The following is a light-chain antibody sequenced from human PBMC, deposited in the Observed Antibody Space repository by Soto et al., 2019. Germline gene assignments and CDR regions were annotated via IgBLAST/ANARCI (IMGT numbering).Light chain of an antibody. CDR1: QSISTE. CDR3: QQGHNWPLT. V-gene: IGKV3-15*01. CDR2: SAS. J-gene: IGKJ2*01. Sequence: EIVMTQSPATLSVSPGERATLSCRASQSISTEFAWYQQKPGQPPRLLIYSASTRATGVPARFPGSGSGSAVTLTISGLQSEDFAVYYCQQGHNWPLTFGQGTRVEI.